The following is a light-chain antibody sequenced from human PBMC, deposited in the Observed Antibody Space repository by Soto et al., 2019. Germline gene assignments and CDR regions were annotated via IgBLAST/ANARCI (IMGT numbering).Light chain of an antibody. V-gene: IGKV1-39*01. J-gene: IGKJ3*01. CDR2: TAS. Sequence: DIQMTQSPFALSASVGDRVTITCRTSQNVNIYLNWYQQKAGKPPKLLVYTASTLQTGVPPRFIGSGSGTDFTLTITSLQPEDFASYYCQESYTPSFTFGPGTKVDIK. CDR1: QNVNIY. CDR3: QESYTPSFT.